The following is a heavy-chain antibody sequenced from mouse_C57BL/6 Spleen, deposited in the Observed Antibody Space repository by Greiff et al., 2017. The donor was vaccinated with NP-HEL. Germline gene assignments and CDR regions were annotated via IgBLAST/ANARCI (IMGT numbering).Heavy chain of an antibody. CDR3: ARVLITTVYYFDY. CDR2: IHPNSGST. CDR1: GYTFTSYW. V-gene: IGHV1-64*01. D-gene: IGHD1-2*01. J-gene: IGHJ2*01. Sequence: QVQLKQPGAELVKPGASVKLSCKASGYTFTSYWMHWVKQRPGQGLEWIGMIHPNSGSTNYNEKFKSKATLTVDKSSSTAYMQLSSLTSEDSAVYYCARVLITTVYYFDYWGQGTTLTVSS.